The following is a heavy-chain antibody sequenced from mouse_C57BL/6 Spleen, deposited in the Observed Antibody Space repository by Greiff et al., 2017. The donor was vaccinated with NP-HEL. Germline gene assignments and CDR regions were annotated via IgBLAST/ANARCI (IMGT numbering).Heavy chain of an antibody. Sequence: QVQLKESGAELVKPGASVKLSCKASGYTFTEYTIHWVKQRSGQGLEWIGWFYPGSGSIKYNEKFKDKATLTADKSSSTVYMELSRLTSEDSAVYFCARHEEGIYYGNSAWFAYWGQGTLVTVSA. D-gene: IGHD2-1*01. CDR3: ARHEEGIYYGNSAWFAY. V-gene: IGHV1-62-2*01. CDR1: GYTFTEYT. J-gene: IGHJ3*01. CDR2: FYPGSGSI.